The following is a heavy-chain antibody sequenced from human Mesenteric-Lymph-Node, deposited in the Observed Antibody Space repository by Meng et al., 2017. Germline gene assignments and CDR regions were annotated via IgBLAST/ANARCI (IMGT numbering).Heavy chain of an antibody. Sequence: QLQLQQSRPGPRKPSHTLSLTCTGSGGSISSGGFYWSWIRQHPGKGLEWIGYIYYSGSTYYNPSLRSRVAISIDTSKNQFSLKLTSVTAADTAVYFCARTNYGDYNWFDPWGQGTLVTVSS. D-gene: IGHD4-17*01. V-gene: IGHV4-31*03. CDR2: IYYSGST. CDR3: ARTNYGDYNWFDP. J-gene: IGHJ5*02. CDR1: GGSISSGGFY.